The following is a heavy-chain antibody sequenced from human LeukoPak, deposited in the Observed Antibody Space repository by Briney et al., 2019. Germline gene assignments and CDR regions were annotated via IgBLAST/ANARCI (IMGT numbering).Heavy chain of an antibody. J-gene: IGHJ6*02. CDR2: IWHDGSNE. CDR1: GLTFGYYG. Sequence: GTSLRLSCAASGLTFGYYGTHWVRQAPGKGLEWVAVIWHDGSNEYYADSVRGRFTISRDNSKHTLYLQMSSLRAEDTAVYYCAKLRSYGMEVWGQGTTVTVSS. V-gene: IGHV3-33*06. CDR3: AKLRSYGMEV.